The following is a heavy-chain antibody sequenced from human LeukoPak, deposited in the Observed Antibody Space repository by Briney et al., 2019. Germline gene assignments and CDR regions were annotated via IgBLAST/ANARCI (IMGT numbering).Heavy chain of an antibody. CDR1: GFTFTNYY. Sequence: ASVKVSCKASGFTFTNYYMHWVRQAPGQGLEWMGIINPSGVITSYAQQFQGRFTMTRDTSTSTVDMELSSLRPEDTAMYYCVRDHTARYSGYEFDSWGQGTLVTVSS. V-gene: IGHV1-46*03. D-gene: IGHD5-12*01. CDR3: VRDHTARYSGYEFDS. CDR2: INPSGVIT. J-gene: IGHJ4*02.